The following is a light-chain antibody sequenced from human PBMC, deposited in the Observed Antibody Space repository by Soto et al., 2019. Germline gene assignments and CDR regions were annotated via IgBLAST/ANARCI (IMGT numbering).Light chain of an antibody. V-gene: IGLV2-14*01. CDR2: EVS. Sequence: QSVLTQPASVSGSPGQSITISCTGTSSDVGSYNYVSWYQQHPGKAPKLMIYEVSDRPSGISSRFSGSKSGNTASLTISGLQTEDEADYYCSSYTSDNTYVFGAGTKLTVL. J-gene: IGLJ1*01. CDR3: SSYTSDNTYV. CDR1: SSDVGSYNY.